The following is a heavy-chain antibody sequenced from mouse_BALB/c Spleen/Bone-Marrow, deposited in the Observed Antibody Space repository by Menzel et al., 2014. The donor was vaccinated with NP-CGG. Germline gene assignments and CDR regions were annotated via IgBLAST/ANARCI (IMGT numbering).Heavy chain of an antibody. Sequence: EVKLMESGAELVKPGASVKLSCTASGLNIKDTYMHWVKQRPEQGLEWIGRIDPANGNTKYDPKFQGKATITADTSSNTAYLQLSSLTSEDTAVYYCARSYGSSPFDYWGQGTTLTVSS. CDR1: GLNIKDTY. CDR3: ARSYGSSPFDY. J-gene: IGHJ2*01. D-gene: IGHD1-1*01. V-gene: IGHV14-3*02. CDR2: IDPANGNT.